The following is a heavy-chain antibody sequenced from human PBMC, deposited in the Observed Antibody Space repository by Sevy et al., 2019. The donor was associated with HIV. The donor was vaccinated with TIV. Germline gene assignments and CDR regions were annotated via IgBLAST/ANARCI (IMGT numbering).Heavy chain of an antibody. CDR1: GFNFSDYG. CDR3: AKDGDSRSGLDF. D-gene: IGHD4-17*01. CDR2: VSYDGSNK. V-gene: IGHV3-30*18. J-gene: IGHJ4*02. Sequence: VGSLRLSCVVSGFNFSDYGMHWVRQAPGKGLQWVSAVSYDGSNKLYVDSVKGRFTISRDDSMNSLFLQMNSLRAEDTAIYYCAKDGDSRSGLDFWGQGTLVTVSS.